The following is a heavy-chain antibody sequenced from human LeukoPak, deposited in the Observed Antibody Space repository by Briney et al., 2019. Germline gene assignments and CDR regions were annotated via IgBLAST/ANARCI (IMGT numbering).Heavy chain of an antibody. J-gene: IGHJ6*03. D-gene: IGHD4-17*01. V-gene: IGHV4-59*01. CDR2: IYYSGST. CDR1: GDSISSYY. CDR3: ARSRRATVTSYYYYYMDV. Sequence: KPSETLSLTCTVSGDSISSYYWSWIRQPPGKGLEWIGYIYYSGSTNYNPSLKSRVTISVDTSRTQFSLKLTSVTAADTAVYYCARSRRATVTSYYYYYMDVWGKGTTVTVSS.